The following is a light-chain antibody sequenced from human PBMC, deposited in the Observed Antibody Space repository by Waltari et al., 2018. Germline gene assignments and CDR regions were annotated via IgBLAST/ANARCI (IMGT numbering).Light chain of an antibody. V-gene: IGLV3-25*03. J-gene: IGLJ2*01. CDR2: RDN. CDR3: QSADESTSYQ. CDR1: VLSKQH. Sequence: SDDLKQPPSMSVSPGQTARITCPGDVLSKQHGFWFQPRPGQAPVLLIYRDNERPSGISERFSGSSSGTTVTLTIRGVQAEDEAVYYCQSADESTSYQFGGGTKLTVL.